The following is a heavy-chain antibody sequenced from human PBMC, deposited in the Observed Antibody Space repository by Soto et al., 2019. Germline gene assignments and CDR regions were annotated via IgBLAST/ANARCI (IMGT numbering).Heavy chain of an antibody. D-gene: IGHD6-13*01. CDR2: ITARGSIT. CDR1: GFTFSTYE. V-gene: IGHV3-48*03. J-gene: IGHJ4*02. Sequence: PGGSLRLSCVVSGFTFSTYEMNWVRQAPGKGLEWVSYITARGSITYYAASVKGRFTTSRDNAKDSVYLEIDSLRPEDTAMYYCARGSCSSSNCKLDYWGQGALVTVSS. CDR3: ARGSCSSSNCKLDY.